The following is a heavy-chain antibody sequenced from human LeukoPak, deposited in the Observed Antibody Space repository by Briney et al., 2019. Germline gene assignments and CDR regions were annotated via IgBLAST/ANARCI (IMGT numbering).Heavy chain of an antibody. D-gene: IGHD2-15*01. Sequence: PSETLSLTCAVYGGSFSGYYWSWIRQPPGKGLEWIGEINHSGSTNYNPSLKSRVTISVDTSKNQFSLKLSSVTAADTAVYYCAREGCSGGSCYYYYYYYYMDVWGKGTTVTVSS. CDR1: GGSFSGYY. V-gene: IGHV4-34*01. CDR3: AREGCSGGSCYYYYYYYYMDV. J-gene: IGHJ6*03. CDR2: INHSGST.